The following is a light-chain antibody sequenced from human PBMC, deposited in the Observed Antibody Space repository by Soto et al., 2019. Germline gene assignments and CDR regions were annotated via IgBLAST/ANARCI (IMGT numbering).Light chain of an antibody. Sequence: DIQMTQSPSTLSASVGDRVTITCRASQSISSWLAWYQQKPGKPPKLLIYDASSLESGVPSRSSGSGSGTEFTLTISSLQPDDFATYYCQQYNSYPYTFGQGTKLEIK. V-gene: IGKV1-5*01. J-gene: IGKJ2*01. CDR2: DAS. CDR3: QQYNSYPYT. CDR1: QSISSW.